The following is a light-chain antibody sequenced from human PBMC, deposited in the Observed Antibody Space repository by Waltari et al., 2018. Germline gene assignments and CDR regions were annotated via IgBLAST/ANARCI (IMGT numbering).Light chain of an antibody. V-gene: IGKV1-5*03. CDR3: QQYKSDSHS. CDR2: KAS. J-gene: IGKJ2*01. Sequence: DIQMTQSPSSLSASVGDKVTITCRASQSISTWLAWFQLKPGKAPKLRIYKASNLESGVPSRFSGSGSGTEFTLTISSLLPEDFATYYCQQYKSDSHSFGQGTRLEIK. CDR1: QSISTW.